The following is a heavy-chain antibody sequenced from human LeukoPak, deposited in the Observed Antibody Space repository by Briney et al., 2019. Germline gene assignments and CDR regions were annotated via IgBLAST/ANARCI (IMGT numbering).Heavy chain of an antibody. CDR2: IYYSGST. J-gene: IGHJ5*02. D-gene: IGHD3-10*01. CDR3: ARGRVESGSYYKRFDP. V-gene: IGHV4-31*03. CDR1: GGSISSGGYY. Sequence: SETLSLACTVSGGSISSGGYYWSWIRQHPGKGLEWIGYIYYSGSTYYNPSLKSRVTISVDTSKNQFSLKLSSVTAADTAVYYCARGRVESGSYYKRFDPWGQGTLVTVSS.